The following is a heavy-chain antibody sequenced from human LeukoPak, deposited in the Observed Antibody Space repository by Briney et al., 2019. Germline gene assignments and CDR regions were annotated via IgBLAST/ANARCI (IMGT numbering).Heavy chain of an antibody. CDR1: GFSISSDYY. D-gene: IGHD3-10*01. CDR3: ARLVIP. Sequence: SETLSLTCTVSGFSISSDYYWGWIRQPPGKGLEWIGSVSHSGITYYNSSLNSRVSIAVDTSKNQFSLKVNSVTAADTAVYYCARLVIPWGQGILVTVSS. CDR2: VSHSGIT. J-gene: IGHJ5*02. V-gene: IGHV4-38-2*02.